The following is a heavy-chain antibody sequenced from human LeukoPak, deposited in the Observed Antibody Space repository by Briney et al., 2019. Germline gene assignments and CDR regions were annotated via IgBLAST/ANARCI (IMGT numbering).Heavy chain of an antibody. V-gene: IGHV1-69*05. Sequence: SVKVSCKASGGTFSSYAISWVRQAPGQGLEWMGGIIPIFGTANYAQKFQGRVTITTDESTSTAYMELSSLRSEDTAVYYYAREIAAAGTYFDYWGQGTLVTVSS. CDR2: IIPIFGTA. CDR3: AREIAAAGTYFDY. D-gene: IGHD6-13*01. CDR1: GGTFSSYA. J-gene: IGHJ4*02.